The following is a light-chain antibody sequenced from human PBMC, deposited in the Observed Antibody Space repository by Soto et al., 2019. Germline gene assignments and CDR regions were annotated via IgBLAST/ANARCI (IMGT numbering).Light chain of an antibody. V-gene: IGKV1-5*03. CDR3: QQYSGSLLT. J-gene: IGKJ4*01. CDR1: QDVSVY. CDR2: RTS. Sequence: IQMIQSPSSLSASVGDTVTITCRASQDVSVYVAWYQHKAGQGPRLLIHRTSTLQFGVPSRFSVSGSGIEFTLTISYLEPDYSATYFFQQYSGSLLTFGGVTKV.